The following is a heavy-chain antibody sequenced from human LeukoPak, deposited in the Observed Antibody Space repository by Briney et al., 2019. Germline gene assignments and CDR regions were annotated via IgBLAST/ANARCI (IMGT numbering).Heavy chain of an antibody. J-gene: IGHJ4*02. CDR1: GFTFSSYG. Sequence: GRSLRLSCAASGFTFSSYGMHWVRQAPGKGLEWVAVIWYDGSNKYYADSVKGRFTIPRDNSKNTLYLQMNSLRAEDTAVYYCARARDKGLLWFGELLAFDYWGQGTLVTVSS. CDR2: IWYDGSNK. V-gene: IGHV3-33*01. D-gene: IGHD3-10*01. CDR3: ARARDKGLLWFGELLAFDY.